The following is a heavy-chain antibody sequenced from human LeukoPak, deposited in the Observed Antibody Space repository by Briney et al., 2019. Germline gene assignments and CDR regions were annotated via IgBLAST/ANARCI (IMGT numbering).Heavy chain of an antibody. J-gene: IGHJ6*02. CDR2: ISWHSRSI. CDR1: GFTFDDYS. V-gene: IGHV3-9*01. Sequence: GGSLRLSCAASGFTFDDYSMHWVRHAPGKGLEGGAGISWHSRSIVYADSVKGRFTISRDNAKNSVSLQMNSLRTEDTALYYCTKDLSSQWFTDIRHYGMNVWGQGTTVAVSS. CDR3: TKDLSSQWFTDIRHYGMNV. D-gene: IGHD3-22*01.